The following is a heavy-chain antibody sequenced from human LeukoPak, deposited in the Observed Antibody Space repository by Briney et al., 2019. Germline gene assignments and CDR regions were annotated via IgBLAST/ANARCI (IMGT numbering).Heavy chain of an antibody. D-gene: IGHD3-3*01. CDR3: ARKRPITIFGVVMGGAFDI. V-gene: IGHV4-39*01. Sequence: SETLSLTCTVSGGSISSSSYYWGWIRQPPGKGLEWIGSIYYSGSTYYNPSLKSRVTISVDTSKNQFSLKLSSVTAADTAVYYCARKRPITIFGVVMGGAFDIWGQGTMVTVSS. CDR1: GGSISSSSYY. CDR2: IYYSGST. J-gene: IGHJ3*02.